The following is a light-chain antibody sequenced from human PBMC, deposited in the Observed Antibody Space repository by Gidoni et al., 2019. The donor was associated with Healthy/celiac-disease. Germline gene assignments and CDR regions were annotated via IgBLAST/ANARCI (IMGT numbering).Light chain of an antibody. CDR3: QQYNSYST. V-gene: IGKV1-5*01. CDR2: DAS. Sequence: DIQMTQSPSTLSASVGDRVTITCRASQSISSWLAWYQQKPGKAPKLLIYDASSVESGVPSRFGGSVSGTEFTLTISSLQPDDFATYYCQQYNSYSTFGQGTKVEIK. J-gene: IGKJ1*01. CDR1: QSISSW.